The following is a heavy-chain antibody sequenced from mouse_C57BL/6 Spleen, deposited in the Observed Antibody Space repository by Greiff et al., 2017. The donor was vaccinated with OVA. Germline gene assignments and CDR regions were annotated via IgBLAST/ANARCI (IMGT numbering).Heavy chain of an antibody. J-gene: IGHJ4*01. CDR1: GYTFTDYY. CDR3: ARGDYAMDY. CDR2: INPNNGGT. V-gene: IGHV1-26*01. Sequence: VQLQQSGPELVKPGASVKISCKASGYTFTDYYMNWVKQSPGQSLEWIGDINPNNGGTSYTQKFKGKATLTVDKSSSTAYMELRSLTSEDSAVYYCARGDYAMDYWGQGTSVTVSS.